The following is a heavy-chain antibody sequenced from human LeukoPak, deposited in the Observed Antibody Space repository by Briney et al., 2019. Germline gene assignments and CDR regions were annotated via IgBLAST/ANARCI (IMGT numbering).Heavy chain of an antibody. CDR2: ISYDGSNK. CDR3: ARARSSSSWFYYFDY. V-gene: IGHV3-30-3*01. J-gene: IGHJ4*02. CDR1: GFTFSSYA. Sequence: GGSLRLSCAASGFTFSSYAMHWVRQAPGKGLEWVAVISYDGSNKYYADSVKGRFTISRDNSKSTLYLQMNSLRAEDTAVYYCARARSSSSWFYYFDYWGQGTLVTVSS. D-gene: IGHD6-13*01.